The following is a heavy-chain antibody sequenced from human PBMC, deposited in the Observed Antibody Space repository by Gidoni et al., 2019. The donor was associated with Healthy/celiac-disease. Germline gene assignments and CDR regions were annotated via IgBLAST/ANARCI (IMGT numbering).Heavy chain of an antibody. D-gene: IGHD3-22*01. V-gene: IGHV4-34*01. CDR2: IKHSGRT. Sequence: QVQLQPLGAGLLKPSATLSLTCAFYGGSFSGYYWSWIRQPPGQGLEWIGEIKHSGRTNYNPSLKSRVTISVDTSKNQFSLKLSSVTAADTAVYYCARGSFDYYDSLRPLDIWSQGTMVTVSS. CDR1: GGSFSGYY. J-gene: IGHJ3*02. CDR3: ARGSFDYYDSLRPLDI.